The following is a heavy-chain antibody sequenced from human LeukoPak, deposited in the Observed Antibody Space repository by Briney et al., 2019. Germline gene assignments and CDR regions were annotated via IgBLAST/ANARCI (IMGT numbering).Heavy chain of an antibody. D-gene: IGHD6-19*01. CDR1: GDSVSRDSIA. V-gene: IGHV6-1*01. CDR2: TYYKSAWYN. Sequence: SQTLSLTCAISGDSVSRDSIAWNWIRQSPSRGLEWLGRTYYKSAWYNDYAVSVKGRIIINPDTSKNQFSLQFNSVTPEDTAVYYCARGTGWPQFDYWGQGTLVTVSS. CDR3: ARGTGWPQFDY. J-gene: IGHJ4*02.